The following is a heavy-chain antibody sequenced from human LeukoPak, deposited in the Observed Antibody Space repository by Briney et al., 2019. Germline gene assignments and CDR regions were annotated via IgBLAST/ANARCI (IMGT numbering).Heavy chain of an antibody. J-gene: IGHJ5*02. CDR3: ARRPRGYYGSGSGGWFDP. Sequence: SETLSLTCTVSGGSISSSGYYWGWIRQPPGKGLEWIGSIYYSGSTYYNPSLKSRVTISVDTSKNQFSLKLSSVTAADTAVYYCARRPRGYYGSGSGGWFDPWGQGTLVTVSS. D-gene: IGHD3-10*01. CDR1: GGSISSSGYY. CDR2: IYYSGST. V-gene: IGHV4-39*01.